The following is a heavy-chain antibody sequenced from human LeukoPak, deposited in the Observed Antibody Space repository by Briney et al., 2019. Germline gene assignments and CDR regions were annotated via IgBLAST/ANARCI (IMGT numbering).Heavy chain of an antibody. Sequence: GGSLRLSCAASGFTFSSYEMNWVRQAPGKGLEWVSYISSSGSTIYYADSVKGRFIISRDNSKNTLYLQMDSLRAEDTAVYYCARLAVGGWDIRYWGQGTLVTVSS. D-gene: IGHD6-19*01. CDR2: ISSSGSTI. CDR1: GFTFSSYE. V-gene: IGHV3-48*03. CDR3: ARLAVGGWDIRY. J-gene: IGHJ4*02.